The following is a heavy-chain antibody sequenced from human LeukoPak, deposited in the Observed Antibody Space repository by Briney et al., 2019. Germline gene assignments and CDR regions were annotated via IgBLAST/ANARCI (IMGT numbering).Heavy chain of an antibody. CDR1: GFTFSSYW. J-gene: IGHJ4*02. D-gene: IGHD3-10*02. CDR3: AKRDVRELPSHFDY. CDR2: IKQDGSEK. Sequence: GGSLRLSCAASGFTFSSYWMSWVRQAPGKGLEWVANIKQDGSEKYYVDSVKGRFTISRDNAKNSLYLQMNSLRAEDTAVYYCAKRDVRELPSHFDYWGQGTLVTVSS. V-gene: IGHV3-7*01.